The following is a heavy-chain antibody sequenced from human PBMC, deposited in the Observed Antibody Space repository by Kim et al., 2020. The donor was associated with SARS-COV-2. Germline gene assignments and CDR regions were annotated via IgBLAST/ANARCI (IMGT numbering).Heavy chain of an antibody. J-gene: IGHJ4*02. CDR2: INAGNGNT. Sequence: ASVKVSCKASGYTFTSYAMHWVRQAPGQRLEWMGWINAGNGNTKYSQKFQGRVTITRDTSASTAYMELSSLRSEDTAVYYCARVYRNYYDSSGYWGILDYWGQGTLVTVSS. V-gene: IGHV1-3*01. CDR1: GYTFTSYA. D-gene: IGHD3-22*01. CDR3: ARVYRNYYDSSGYWGILDY.